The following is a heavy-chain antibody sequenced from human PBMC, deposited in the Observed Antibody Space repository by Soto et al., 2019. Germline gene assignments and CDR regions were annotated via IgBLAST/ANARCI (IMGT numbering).Heavy chain of an antibody. CDR1: GYTFTSYG. V-gene: IGHV1-18*04. D-gene: IGHD3-3*01. CDR2: ISAYNGNT. Sequence: QVQLVQSGAEVKKPGASVKVSCKASGYTFTSYGISWVRQAPGQGLEWMGWISAYNGNTNYAQKLQGRVTMTTDTSTSTAYMELRSLRSDDTAVYYCARNYEVTTYDFWSGSYGGWFDPWGQGTLVTVSS. J-gene: IGHJ5*02. CDR3: ARNYEVTTYDFWSGSYGGWFDP.